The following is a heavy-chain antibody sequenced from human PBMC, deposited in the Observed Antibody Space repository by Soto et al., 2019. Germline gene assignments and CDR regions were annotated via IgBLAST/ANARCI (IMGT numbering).Heavy chain of an antibody. CDR3: AGRRDCYNHFDY. D-gene: IGHD2-21*01. CDR1: GYNLMNYW. V-gene: IGHV5-51*01. CDR2: IYPVYSDT. J-gene: IGHJ4*02. Sequence: PGESLKISCKGSGYNLMNYWIGWARQMAVKGLEWMGLIYPVYSDTRYSPSFQGQVTISADKPINIVYLQWNSLKASDTAMYYCAGRRDCYNHFDYWGQGTLVTVSS.